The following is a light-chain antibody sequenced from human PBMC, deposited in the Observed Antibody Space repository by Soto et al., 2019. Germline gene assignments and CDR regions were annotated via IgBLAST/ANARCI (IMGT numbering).Light chain of an antibody. CDR1: QSISSY. Sequence: IQITHSPSSLSASVLYRVTITCLASQSISSYLNWYQQKPGKAPKLLIYAASSLQSGVPSRFSGSGSGTDFTLTISSLQPEDFATYYCQQSYSTPITFGQGTRLEIK. CDR3: QQSYSTPIT. V-gene: IGKV1-39*01. J-gene: IGKJ5*01. CDR2: AAS.